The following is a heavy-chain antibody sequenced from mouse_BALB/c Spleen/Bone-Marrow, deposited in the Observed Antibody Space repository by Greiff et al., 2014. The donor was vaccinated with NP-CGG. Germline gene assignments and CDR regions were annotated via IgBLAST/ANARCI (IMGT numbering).Heavy chain of an antibody. Sequence: VQVVESGPGLVQPSQSLSTTCTVSGFSLTTYGVHWVRQSPGKGLEWLGVIWSGGSTDYNAAFISRLSISKDNSKSQVFFKMNSLQANDTAIYYCARINYGSRRYWYFDVWGAGTTVTVSS. CDR3: ARINYGSRRYWYFDV. CDR2: IWSGGST. CDR1: GFSLTTYG. J-gene: IGHJ1*01. D-gene: IGHD1-1*01. V-gene: IGHV2-2*02.